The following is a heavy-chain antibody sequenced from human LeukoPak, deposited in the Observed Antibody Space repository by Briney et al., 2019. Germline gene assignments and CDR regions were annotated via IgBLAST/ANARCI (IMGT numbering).Heavy chain of an antibody. J-gene: IGHJ6*03. CDR1: GGSFSGYY. CDR2: INHSGST. V-gene: IGHV4-34*01. CDR3: ARGRVSSSTWYSTYYYFFYMDF. D-gene: IGHD4-11*01. Sequence: PSETLSLTCAVYGGSFSGYYWSWIRQPPGKGLEWIGEINHSGSTNCNPSLKSRVTISVDTSKNQFSLRLRSVTAADTAVYFCARGRVSSSTWYSTYYYFFYMDFWGKGTTVTVSS.